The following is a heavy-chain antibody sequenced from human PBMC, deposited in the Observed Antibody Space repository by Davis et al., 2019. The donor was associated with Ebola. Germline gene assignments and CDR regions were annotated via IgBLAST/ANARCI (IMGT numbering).Heavy chain of an antibody. CDR2: IRSKANSYAT. CDR1: GFTFSGSA. Sequence: GESLKISCAASGFTFSGSAMHWVRQASGKGLEWVGRIRSKANSYATAYAASVKGRFTISGDDSKNTAYLQMNSLKTEDTAVYYCTGTIVGATRVDYWGQGTLATVSS. J-gene: IGHJ4*02. D-gene: IGHD1-26*01. V-gene: IGHV3-73*01. CDR3: TGTIVGATRVDY.